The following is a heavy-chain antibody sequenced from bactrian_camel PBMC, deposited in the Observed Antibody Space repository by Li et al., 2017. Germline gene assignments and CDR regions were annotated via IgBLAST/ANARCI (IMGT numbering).Heavy chain of an antibody. CDR1: GFSFSTYA. D-gene: IGHD1*01. J-gene: IGHJ4*01. V-gene: IGHV3S40*01. Sequence: QLVESGGGLVQPGGSLRLSCAASGFSFSTYAMIWVRQAPGKGLEWVSTIRSDGGRTSYADSVKGRFTISHEKAKNAVDLQMNNLKPDDTAVYYCAATGQMLSVAGCRTQGTQVTVS. CDR2: IRSDGGRT.